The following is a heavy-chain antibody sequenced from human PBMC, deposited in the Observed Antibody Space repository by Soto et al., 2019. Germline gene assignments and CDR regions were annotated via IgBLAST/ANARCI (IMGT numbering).Heavy chain of an antibody. D-gene: IGHD2-15*01. CDR3: ARFRRPYCSGGSCYSYSGSYYPDY. J-gene: IGHJ4*02. CDR2: IYYSGST. Sequence: QLQLQESGPGLVKPSETLSLTCTVSGGSISSSSYYWGWIRQPPGKGLEWIGSIYYSGSTYYNPSLKSRVTISVDTSKNQFYLKLSSVTAADTAVYYCARFRRPYCSGGSCYSYSGSYYPDYWGQGTLVTVSS. V-gene: IGHV4-39*01. CDR1: GGSISSSSYY.